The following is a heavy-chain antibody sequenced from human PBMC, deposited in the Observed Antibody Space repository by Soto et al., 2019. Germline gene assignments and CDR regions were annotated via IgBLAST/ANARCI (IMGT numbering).Heavy chain of an antibody. V-gene: IGHV4-31*03. CDR1: GVPITSGGYY. D-gene: IGHD3-16*02. CDR2: INYSGSSSYSEDT. J-gene: IGHJ4*02. CDR3: TREDRFTNVAFDH. Sequence: QVQLQESGPGLVKPSQTLSLTCTVSGVPITSGGYYWSWIRQSPGKGLEWIGYINYSGSSSYSEDTLYNPSLKSRVSSSGDTSKNQFSLRPSSVTAADTAVYFCTREDRFTNVAFDHWGQGPLVTVSS.